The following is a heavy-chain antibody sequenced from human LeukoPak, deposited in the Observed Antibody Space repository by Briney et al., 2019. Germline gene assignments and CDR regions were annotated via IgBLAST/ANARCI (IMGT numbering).Heavy chain of an antibody. CDR3: ARCFPTSEILTGYYRGWFDH. D-gene: IGHD3-9*01. CDR1: GFTFSTDR. J-gene: IGHJ5*02. CDR2: ISGRSDHT. Sequence: GGSLRLSCAASGFTFSTDRMSWVRQPPGKGLEWVSIISGRSDHTFYADSVKGRFTNSRDNVESSLFLQMNSLKAEDTAVYYCARCFPTSEILTGYYRGWFDHWGQGTLVTVSS. V-gene: IGHV3-21*01.